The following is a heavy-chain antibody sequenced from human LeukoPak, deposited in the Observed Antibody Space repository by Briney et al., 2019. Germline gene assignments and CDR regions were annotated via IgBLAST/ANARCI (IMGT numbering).Heavy chain of an antibody. V-gene: IGHV3-23*01. CDR1: GFTFSSYG. D-gene: IGHD3-16*01. J-gene: IGHJ4*02. CDR3: AKRGGMYPAHYFDY. Sequence: LPGGSLRLSCAASGSSGFTFSSYGMSWVRQAPGKGLEWVSTISGSGYNTYYADSVKGRFTISRDNSKNTLYLQINSLRVEDTAVYYCAKRGGMYPAHYFDYWGQGTLVTVSS. CDR2: ISGSGYNT.